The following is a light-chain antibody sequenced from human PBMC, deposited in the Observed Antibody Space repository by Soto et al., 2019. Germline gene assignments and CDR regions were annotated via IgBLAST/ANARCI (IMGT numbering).Light chain of an antibody. V-gene: IGLV2-11*01. CDR2: DVR. CDR1: SSDVGAYNY. J-gene: IGLJ3*02. CDR3: CSYAGNNWV. Sequence: QSALTQPRSVSGSPGQSVTISCTGTSSDVGAYNYVSWYQQHPDKAPKLMIYDVRNRPSGVPDRFSGSKSGNTASLTISGLQAEDEADYYCCSYAGNNWVFGGGTKLTVL.